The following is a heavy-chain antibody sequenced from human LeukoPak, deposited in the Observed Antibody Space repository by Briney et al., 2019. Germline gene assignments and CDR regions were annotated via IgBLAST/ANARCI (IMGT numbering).Heavy chain of an antibody. Sequence: GGSLRLSCAASAFTFSSYGMSWVRQAPGKGLEGGTGINWNGGSTGYADSVKGRFTITRDNAKNTLYLQMNSLRAEDTAVYYCAKDRVYDSSGRVFDYWGQGTLVTVSS. J-gene: IGHJ4*02. CDR3: AKDRVYDSSGRVFDY. CDR1: AFTFSSYG. D-gene: IGHD3-22*01. V-gene: IGHV3-20*04. CDR2: INWNGGST.